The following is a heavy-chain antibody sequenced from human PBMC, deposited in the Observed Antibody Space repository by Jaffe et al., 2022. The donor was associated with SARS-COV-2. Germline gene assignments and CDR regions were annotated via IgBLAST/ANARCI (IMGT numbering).Heavy chain of an antibody. CDR2: INPSGGST. D-gene: IGHD5-18*01. CDR3: ARGPLGDTARGLGFAFDI. V-gene: IGHV1-46*01. Sequence: QVQLVQSGAEVKKPGASVKVSCKASGYTFTSYYMHWVRQAPGQGLEWMGIINPSGGSTSYAQKFQGRVTMTRDTSTSTVYMELSSLRSEDTAVYYCARGPLGDTARGLGFAFDIWGQGTMVTVSS. J-gene: IGHJ3*02. CDR1: GYTFTSYY.